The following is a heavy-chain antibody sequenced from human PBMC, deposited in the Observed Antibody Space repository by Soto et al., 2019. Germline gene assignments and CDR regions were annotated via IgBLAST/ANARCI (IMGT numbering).Heavy chain of an antibody. V-gene: IGHV4-59*12. D-gene: IGHD3-10*01. CDR1: GGSISSYY. Sequence: PSETLSLTWTVSGGSISSYYWIWIRQPPGKGLEWIGYIYYSGSTYYNPSLKSRVTISVDTSKNHFSLKLSSVTAADTAVYYCARVRQTYYYGSGSYYPSWFDPWGQGTLVTVSS. CDR2: IYYSGST. CDR3: ARVRQTYYYGSGSYYPSWFDP. J-gene: IGHJ5*02.